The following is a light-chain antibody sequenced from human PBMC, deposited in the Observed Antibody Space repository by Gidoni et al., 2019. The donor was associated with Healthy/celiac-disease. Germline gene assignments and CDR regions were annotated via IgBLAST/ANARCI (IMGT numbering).Light chain of an antibody. CDR1: QSGSSSY. CDR2: GAS. Sequence: EIVLTQSPGTLSLSPGERATLSCRASQSGSSSYLAWYQQKPGQAPRLLIYGASSRATGIPDRFSGSGSGTDFTLTISRLEPEDVAVYYCQQYGSSPTFGGGTKVEIK. CDR3: QQYGSSPT. V-gene: IGKV3-20*01. J-gene: IGKJ4*01.